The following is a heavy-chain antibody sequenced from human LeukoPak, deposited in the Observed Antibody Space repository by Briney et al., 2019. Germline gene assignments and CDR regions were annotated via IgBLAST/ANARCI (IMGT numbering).Heavy chain of an antibody. CDR1: GFTFSSYG. Sequence: GGSLRLSCAASGFTFSSYGMHWVRQAPGKGLEWVAFIRYDGSNKYYADSVKGRFTISRDNSKNTLYLQMNSLRAEDTAVYYGANEYYDSSGYDRGCFDYWGQGTLVTVSS. V-gene: IGHV3-30*02. J-gene: IGHJ4*02. CDR2: IRYDGSNK. CDR3: ANEYYDSSGYDRGCFDY. D-gene: IGHD3-22*01.